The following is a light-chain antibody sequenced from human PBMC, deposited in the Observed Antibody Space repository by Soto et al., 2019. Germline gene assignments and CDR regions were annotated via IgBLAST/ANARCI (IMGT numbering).Light chain of an antibody. CDR2: EVS. CDR3: TLYTNSNTYV. Sequence: QSALTQPASVSGSPGQSITISCTGTSSDVGRYNYVSWYQQHPGKAPKLMIYEVSNRPSGVSNRFSGSKSGNTASLTISGLQAEDEADYYCTLYTNSNTYVFGTGTKLTVL. V-gene: IGLV2-14*01. J-gene: IGLJ1*01. CDR1: SSDVGRYNY.